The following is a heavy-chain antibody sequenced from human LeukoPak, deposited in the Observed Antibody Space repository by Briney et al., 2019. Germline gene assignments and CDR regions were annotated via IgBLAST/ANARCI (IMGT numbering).Heavy chain of an antibody. CDR1: GFTFSSYA. J-gene: IGHJ5*02. Sequence: PGGSLRLSCAASGFTFSSYAMSWVRQAPGKGLEWVSAISGSGGSTYYADSVKGRFTISRDNSKNTLYLQMNSLRASDTAIYYRVRFALSSSLDHWGQGTLVTVSS. CDR3: VRFALSSSLDH. V-gene: IGHV3-23*01. D-gene: IGHD6-13*01. CDR2: ISGSGGST.